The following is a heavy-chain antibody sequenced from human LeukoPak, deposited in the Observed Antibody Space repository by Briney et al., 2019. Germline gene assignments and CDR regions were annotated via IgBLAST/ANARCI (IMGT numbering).Heavy chain of an antibody. Sequence: ASVKVSCKASGYTFTSYGISWVRQAPGQGLEWMGWINPNSGGTNYAQKFQGRVTMTRDTSISTAYMELSRLRSDDTAVYYCARGASIAAARRFDPWGQGTLVTVSS. CDR2: INPNSGGT. J-gene: IGHJ5*02. CDR1: GYTFTSYG. V-gene: IGHV1-2*02. D-gene: IGHD6-13*01. CDR3: ARGASIAAARRFDP.